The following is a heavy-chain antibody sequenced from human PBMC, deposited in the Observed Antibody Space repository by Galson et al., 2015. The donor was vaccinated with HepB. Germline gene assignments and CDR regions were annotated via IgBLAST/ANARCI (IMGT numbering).Heavy chain of an antibody. Sequence: SLRLSCAASGFTFSNAWMNWVRQTPAKGLEWVGLIKSKTDGGTTEYTAPVKGRFTISRDDSKNTVYLQMNSLKTEDTAVYYCATAPGYYSSSPFDYWGQGTLVTVSS. CDR3: ATAPGYYSSSPFDY. J-gene: IGHJ4*02. CDR2: IKSKTDGGTT. V-gene: IGHV3-15*01. D-gene: IGHD3-22*01. CDR1: GFTFSNAW.